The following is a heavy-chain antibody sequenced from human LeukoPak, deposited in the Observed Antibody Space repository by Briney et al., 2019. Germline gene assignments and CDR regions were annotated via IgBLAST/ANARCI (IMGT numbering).Heavy chain of an antibody. Sequence: AGSLRLSCAASGFTFSSSAMSWVRQAPGKGLEWVSTISGSGGSTYYADSVKGRLTISRDNSKNTLYLQMNSLRAEDTAVYYCAKDSSGDSWGQGTLVTVSS. CDR3: AKDSSGDS. J-gene: IGHJ4*02. CDR1: GFTFSSSA. D-gene: IGHD3-22*01. CDR2: ISGSGGST. V-gene: IGHV3-23*01.